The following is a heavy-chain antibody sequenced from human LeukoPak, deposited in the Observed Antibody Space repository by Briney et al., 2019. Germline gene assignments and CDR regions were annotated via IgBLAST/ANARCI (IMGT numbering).Heavy chain of an antibody. CDR3: AKELAVTPLYYMDV. CDR2: IIGGAGGT. D-gene: IGHD6-13*01. Sequence: GGSLRLSCAASGFSFSSHGMSWVRQAPGKGLEWVSGIIGGAGGTYYADSVKGRFTISRDNAKNTLYLQMNSLRAEDTAVYYCAKELAVTPLYYMDVWGEGTTVTVSS. V-gene: IGHV3-23*01. CDR1: GFSFSSHG. J-gene: IGHJ6*03.